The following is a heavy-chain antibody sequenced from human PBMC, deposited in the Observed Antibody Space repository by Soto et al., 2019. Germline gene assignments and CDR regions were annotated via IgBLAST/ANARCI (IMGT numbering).Heavy chain of an antibody. J-gene: IGHJ3*02. Sequence: EVQLLESGGGLVQPGGSLRLSCAASGFTFSGYAMTWVRQAPGKGLEWVSFISYSGGDTYYADSVQGRFTISRDNSKNSLYLQMDSLRADDTALYYCAKGLGYCRGGSCHIDVFDIWGQGTMVTVSS. V-gene: IGHV3-23*01. CDR1: GFTFSGYA. CDR2: ISYSGGDT. D-gene: IGHD2-15*01. CDR3: AKGLGYCRGGSCHIDVFDI.